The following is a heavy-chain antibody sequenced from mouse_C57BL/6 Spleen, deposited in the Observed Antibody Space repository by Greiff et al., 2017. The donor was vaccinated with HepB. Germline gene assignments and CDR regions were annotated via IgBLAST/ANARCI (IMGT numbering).Heavy chain of an antibody. Sequence: EVKLVESGGGLVKPGGSLKLSCAASGFTFSDYGMHWVRQAPEKGLEWVAYISSGSSTIYYADTVKGRFTISRDNAKNTLFLQMTSLRSEDTAMYYCARREISNIDYWGQGTTLTVSS. CDR1: GFTFSDYG. V-gene: IGHV5-17*01. J-gene: IGHJ2*01. CDR2: ISSGSSTI. CDR3: ARREISNIDY.